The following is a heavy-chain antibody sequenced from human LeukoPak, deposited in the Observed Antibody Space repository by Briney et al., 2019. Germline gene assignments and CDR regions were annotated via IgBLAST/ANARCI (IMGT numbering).Heavy chain of an antibody. Sequence: GASVEVSCKASGYTFTGYYMHWVRQAPGQGLEWMGWINPNSGGTNYAQKFQGRVTMTRDTSISTAYMELSRLRSDDTAVYYCARVHCSGGSCYPPYYYGMDVWGQGTTVTVSS. J-gene: IGHJ6*02. CDR3: ARVHCSGGSCYPPYYYGMDV. V-gene: IGHV1-2*02. CDR2: INPNSGGT. CDR1: GYTFTGYY. D-gene: IGHD2-15*01.